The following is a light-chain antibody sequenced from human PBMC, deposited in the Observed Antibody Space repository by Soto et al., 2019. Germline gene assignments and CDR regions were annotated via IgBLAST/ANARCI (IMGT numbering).Light chain of an antibody. V-gene: IGKV1-5*03. J-gene: IGKJ5*01. Sequence: RLTQSPSSLSASVGDRVTITCRASQSISSWLAWYQQKPGKAPKLLIYKASSLESGVPSRFSGSGSGTEFTLTITSLQSEDFAVYYCQRYNKWPLITFGQGTRLEIK. CDR2: KAS. CDR3: QRYNKWPLIT. CDR1: QSISSW.